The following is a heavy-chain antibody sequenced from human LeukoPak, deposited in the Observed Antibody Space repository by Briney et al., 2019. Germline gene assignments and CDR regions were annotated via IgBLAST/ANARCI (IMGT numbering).Heavy chain of an antibody. J-gene: IGHJ4*02. CDR3: EKDRGSSSPNRRLDY. CDR1: GFTFSSSG. D-gene: IGHD6-6*01. V-gene: IGHV3-33*06. Sequence: GRSLRLSCAASGFTFSSSGMHWVRQAPGKGREWVAVIWYVGSNKHYEDSVNGRFTLSRSNSNNTLYLQMNNLRAEATAVYYPEKDRGSSSPNRRLDYWGQGTLVTVSS. CDR2: IWYVGSNK.